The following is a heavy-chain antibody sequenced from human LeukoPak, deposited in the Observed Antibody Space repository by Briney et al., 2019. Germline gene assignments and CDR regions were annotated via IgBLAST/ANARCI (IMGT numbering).Heavy chain of an antibody. J-gene: IGHJ5*02. CDR1: GFTFSRDA. CDR2: ISSDGTEK. CDR3: ARKPRAVGGVFDP. D-gene: IGHD2-2*01. Sequence: GRSLRLSCGASGFTFSRDAMYWARQAPGKGLEWVAVISSDGTEKYYADSVRGRFTISRDNSKNTVTLQVNSLRVEDTAVYYCARKPRAVGGVFDPWGQGTLVTVSS. V-gene: IGHV3-30-3*01.